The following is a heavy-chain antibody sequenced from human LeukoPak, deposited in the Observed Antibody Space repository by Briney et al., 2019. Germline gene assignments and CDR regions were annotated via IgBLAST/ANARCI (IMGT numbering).Heavy chain of an antibody. Sequence: GGSPRLSCAASGFSFSGYGMHWVRQAPGKGLEWVTFIRYDGSTKSYADSVKGRFTIARDNSKNTLYLQMNSLRAEDTAVYFCAKDYNNGFDYWGQGALVTVSS. J-gene: IGHJ4*02. D-gene: IGHD1-14*01. CDR1: GFSFSGYG. CDR2: IRYDGSTK. V-gene: IGHV3-30*02. CDR3: AKDYNNGFDY.